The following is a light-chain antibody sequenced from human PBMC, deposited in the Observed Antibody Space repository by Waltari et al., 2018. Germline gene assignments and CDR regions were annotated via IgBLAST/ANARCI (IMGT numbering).Light chain of an antibody. J-gene: IGKJ2*01. CDR1: QSIGTF. Sequence: DIQMIQPPSSLSASVGDTVTITCRVSQSIGTFFNWYQQKPGTAPKVLIYGASSLQSGVPSRFSGSGSGTDFTLTISSLHPEDFATYYCQQSYSAPRTFGQGTKLEIK. CDR3: QQSYSAPRT. CDR2: GAS. V-gene: IGKV1-39*01.